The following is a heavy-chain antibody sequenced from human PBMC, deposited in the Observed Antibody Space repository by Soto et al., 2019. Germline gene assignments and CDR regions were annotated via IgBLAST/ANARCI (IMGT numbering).Heavy chain of an antibody. Sequence: EVQLVESGGGLIQPGGSLRLSCAASGFTVSSNYMSWVRQAPGKGLEWVSVIYSGGSTYYADSVKGRFTISRDNSKNTLYLQMNSLRAEDTAVYYCAREVWSSSWYVNRYYYYYGMDVWGQGTTVTVSS. CDR2: IYSGGST. D-gene: IGHD6-13*01. J-gene: IGHJ6*02. CDR1: GFTVSSNY. V-gene: IGHV3-53*01. CDR3: AREVWSSSWYVNRYYYYYGMDV.